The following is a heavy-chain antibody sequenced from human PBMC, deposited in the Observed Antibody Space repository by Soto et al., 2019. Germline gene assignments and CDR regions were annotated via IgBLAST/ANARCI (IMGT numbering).Heavy chain of an antibody. J-gene: IGHJ6*02. Sequence: ASVKVSCKASGYTFTSYGISWVRQAPGQGLEWMGWISAYNGNTNYAQKLQGRVTMTTDTSTSTAYMELRSLRSDDTAVYYCARDVVVPATTYYYYGMDVWGQGTTVTVPS. CDR2: ISAYNGNT. CDR3: ARDVVVPATTYYYYGMDV. D-gene: IGHD2-2*01. V-gene: IGHV1-18*04. CDR1: GYTFTSYG.